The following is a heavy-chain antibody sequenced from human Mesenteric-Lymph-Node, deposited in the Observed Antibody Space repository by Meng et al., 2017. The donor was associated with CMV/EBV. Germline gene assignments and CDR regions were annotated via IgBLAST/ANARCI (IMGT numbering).Heavy chain of an antibody. CDR3: ARTSYYDILTGWRYYFDY. V-gene: IGHV4-59*01. D-gene: IGHD3-9*01. Sequence: SSSNYCWTWIRQTPGKGLEWIGYIYYNGSTNYNPSLKSRATISVDTSKNQFSLKLSSVTAADTAVYYCARTSYYDILTGWRYYFDYWGQGTLVTVSS. CDR1: SSSNYC. J-gene: IGHJ4*02. CDR2: IYYNGST.